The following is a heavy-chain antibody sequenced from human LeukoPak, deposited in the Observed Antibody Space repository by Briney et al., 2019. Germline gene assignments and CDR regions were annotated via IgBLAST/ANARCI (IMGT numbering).Heavy chain of an antibody. J-gene: IGHJ4*02. CDR2: IYSGGST. CDR3: ARNFALDY. V-gene: IGHV3-53*01. CDR1: GFAVSSNY. Sequence: PGGSLRLSCAASGFAVSSNYMTWVRQAPGKGLEWVSVIYSGGSTYYADSVKGRFTISRDNSKNTLFLQMNSLRAEDTAVYYCARNFALDYWGQGTLVTVSS.